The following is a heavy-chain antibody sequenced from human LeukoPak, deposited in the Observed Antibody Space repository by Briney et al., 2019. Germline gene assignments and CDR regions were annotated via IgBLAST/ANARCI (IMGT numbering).Heavy chain of an antibody. CDR3: ARGQHRVTYSDDAFDI. CDR2: ISSSSSYI. CDR1: GFTFSSYS. Sequence: RPGGSLRLSCAASGFTFSSYSMNWVRQAPGKGLEWVSSISSSSSYIYYADSVKGRVTISRDNSKNTLYLQMNNLKTEDTAVYYCARGQHRVTYSDDAFDIWGQGTMVTVSS. J-gene: IGHJ3*02. V-gene: IGHV3-21*01. D-gene: IGHD4-11*01.